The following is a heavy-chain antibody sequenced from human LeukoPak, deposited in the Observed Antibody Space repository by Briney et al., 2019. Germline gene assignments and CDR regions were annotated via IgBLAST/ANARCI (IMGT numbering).Heavy chain of an antibody. CDR2: IYHSGST. J-gene: IGHJ4*02. Sequence: SETLSLTCAVSGYSISSAYYWGWIRQPPGKGLEWIGSIYHSGSTHYNPSLKSRVTISVETSKNQFSLKQSSMTTADTAVYYCARNGTSGYFDYWGQGTLVTVSS. D-gene: IGHD2-2*01. CDR1: GYSISSAYY. V-gene: IGHV4-38-2*01. CDR3: ARNGTSGYFDY.